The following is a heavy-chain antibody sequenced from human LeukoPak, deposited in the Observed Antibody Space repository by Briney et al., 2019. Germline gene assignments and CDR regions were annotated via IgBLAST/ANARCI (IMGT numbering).Heavy chain of an antibody. CDR3: AKDLKGCSSTSCRTIDY. V-gene: IGHV3-74*01. J-gene: IGHJ4*02. D-gene: IGHD2-2*01. CDR2: INSDGSST. Sequence: PGGSLRLSCAASGFTFSSYGMHWVSQAPGKGLVWVSRINSDGSSTSYADSVKGRFTVSRDNAKNTLYVQMNSLRAEDTAVYYCAKDLKGCSSTSCRTIDYWGQGTLVTVSS. CDR1: GFTFSSYG.